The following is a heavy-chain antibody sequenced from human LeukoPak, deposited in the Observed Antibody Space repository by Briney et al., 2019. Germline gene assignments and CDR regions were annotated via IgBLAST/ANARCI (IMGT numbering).Heavy chain of an antibody. CDR2: IGNSLPK. CDR1: GFNFFDHP. Sequence: GGSLRLSCSASGFNFFDHPIHWVRQAPGKGPEWVSGIGNSLPKGYAESVKGRFTISRDNAGNSVYLQMQSLRPEDTALYYCAKEIRRGDSPLDNWGQGILVTVSS. V-gene: IGHV3-9*01. CDR3: AKEIRRGDSPLDN. J-gene: IGHJ4*02.